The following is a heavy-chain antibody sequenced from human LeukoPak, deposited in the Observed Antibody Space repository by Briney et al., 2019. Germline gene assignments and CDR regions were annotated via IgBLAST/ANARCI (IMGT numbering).Heavy chain of an antibody. CDR3: ARGIAIDY. CDR2: INHSGST. V-gene: IGHV4-34*01. Sequence: SGTLSLTCAVYGGSFSGYYWSWIRQPPGKGLEWIGEINHSGSTNYNPSLKSRVTISVDTSKNQFSLKLSSVTAADTAVYYCARGIAIDYWGQGTLVTVSS. J-gene: IGHJ4*02. CDR1: GGSFSGYY. D-gene: IGHD1-26*01.